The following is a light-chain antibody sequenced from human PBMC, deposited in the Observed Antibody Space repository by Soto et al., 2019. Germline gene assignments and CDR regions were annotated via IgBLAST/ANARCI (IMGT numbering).Light chain of an antibody. CDR3: QQYCSSRT. V-gene: IGKV3-20*01. J-gene: IGKJ1*01. CDR1: QSVSSSY. Sequence: EIVLTQSPGTLSLSPGERATLSCRASQSVSSSYSAWYQQKPGQAPRLLIYGASSRATGIPDRFSGSGSGTDFTLTISRLEPEDFAVYYCQQYCSSRTFGQGTNVDIK. CDR2: GAS.